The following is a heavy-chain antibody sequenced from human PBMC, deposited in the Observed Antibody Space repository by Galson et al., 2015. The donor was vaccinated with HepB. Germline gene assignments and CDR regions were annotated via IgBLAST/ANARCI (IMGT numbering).Heavy chain of an antibody. J-gene: IGHJ4*02. V-gene: IGHV1-3*01. Sequence: SVKVSCKASGYTFTSYAMHWLRQAPGQRLEWMGCVNAGNGNAKYSQNFQGRVTITRDTSANTAYMELSSLRSEDTAVYYCARFFIEGGITASDYHFDYWGQGTLVTVSS. CDR1: GYTFTSYA. CDR3: ARFFIEGGITASDYHFDY. D-gene: IGHD6-25*01. CDR2: VNAGNGNA.